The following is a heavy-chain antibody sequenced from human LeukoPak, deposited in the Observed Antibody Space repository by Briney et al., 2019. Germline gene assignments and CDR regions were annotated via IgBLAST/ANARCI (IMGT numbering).Heavy chain of an antibody. J-gene: IGHJ5*02. V-gene: IGHV6-1*01. Sequence: TLSLTCAISGDSVSSNSVTWNWIRQSPSSGLEWLGRTYYRSTWYNDYAVSVRGRITFNPDTSKNQFSLHLNSVTPEDTAVYYCARRLTQYDCFDPWGQGILVTVSS. CDR1: GDSVSSNSVT. CDR3: ARRLTQYDCFDP. D-gene: IGHD2-2*01. CDR2: TYYRSTWYN.